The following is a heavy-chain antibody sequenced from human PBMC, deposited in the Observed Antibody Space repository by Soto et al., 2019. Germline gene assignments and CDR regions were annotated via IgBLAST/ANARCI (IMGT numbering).Heavy chain of an antibody. J-gene: IGHJ4*02. CDR3: AKASYYYDSSGYLTCYDY. CDR1: GFTFEDYA. D-gene: IGHD3-22*01. Sequence: SLRLSCAAPGFTFEDYAMHWVRQAPGKGLEWVSGINWNSCRTGCADSVKGRFTISRDNAKNSLYLQMNSLRPEDTALYYCAKASYYYDSSGYLTCYDYWGQGTLVTVSS. V-gene: IGHV3-9*01. CDR2: INWNSCRT.